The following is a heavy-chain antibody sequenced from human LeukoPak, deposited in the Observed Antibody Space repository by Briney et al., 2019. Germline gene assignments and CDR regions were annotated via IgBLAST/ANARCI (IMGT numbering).Heavy chain of an antibody. V-gene: IGHV4-59*12. J-gene: IGHJ4*02. CDR2: IYYTGST. D-gene: IGHD6-13*01. CDR1: GGSISTYY. CDR3: ARLGIAAAGHFDY. Sequence: SETLSLTCTVSGGSISTYYWSWIRQPPGKGREWIGNIYYTGSTIYNPSLESRVTISVDKSKNQLSLKLSSVTAADTAVYYCARLGIAAAGHFDYWGQGTLVTVSS.